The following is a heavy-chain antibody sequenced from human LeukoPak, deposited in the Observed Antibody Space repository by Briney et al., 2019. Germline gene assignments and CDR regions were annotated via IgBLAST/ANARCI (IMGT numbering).Heavy chain of an antibody. CDR3: ARGGASTPYSSGWYRGLGWFDP. J-gene: IGHJ5*02. V-gene: IGHV4-34*01. CDR2: INHSGST. D-gene: IGHD6-19*01. CDR1: GGSFSGYY. Sequence: SETLSLTCAVYGGSFSGYYWSWIRQPPGKGLEWIGEINHSGSTNYNPSLKSRVTISVDTSKNQFSLKLSPVTAADTAVYYCARGGASTPYSSGWYRGLGWFDPWGQGTLVTASS.